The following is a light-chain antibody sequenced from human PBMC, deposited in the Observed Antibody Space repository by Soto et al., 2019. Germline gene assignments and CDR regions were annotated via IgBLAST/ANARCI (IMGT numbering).Light chain of an antibody. CDR2: RTS. J-gene: IGKJ1*01. CDR1: QSVSSN. CDR3: QRYNNWPPWT. Sequence: EIVMTQSPATLSVSLGERATLSCRASQSVSSNLAWYQQKPGQAPRLLIYRTSTRATGVPARFSGSGSGTEFTLTISILQSEDFAVYYCQRYNNWPPWTFGQGTKVEVK. V-gene: IGKV3-15*01.